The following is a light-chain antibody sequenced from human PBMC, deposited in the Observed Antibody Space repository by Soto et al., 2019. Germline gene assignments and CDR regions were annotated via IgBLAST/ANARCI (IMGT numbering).Light chain of an antibody. J-gene: IGKJ5*01. CDR1: QSVSSNY. CDR3: QQYGSSPPIT. Sequence: ELVLTQSPGTLSLSQGERATLSCRASQSVSSNYLAWYQQKPGQAPRLLMYGASSRATGIPDRFSGSGSGTDFTLTISRLEPEDCAVYYCQQYGSSPPITFGQGTRLEIK. V-gene: IGKV3-20*01. CDR2: GAS.